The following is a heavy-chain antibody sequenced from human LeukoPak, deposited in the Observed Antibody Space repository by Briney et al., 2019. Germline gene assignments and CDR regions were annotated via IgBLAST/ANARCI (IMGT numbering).Heavy chain of an antibody. J-gene: IGHJ6*02. V-gene: IGHV3-11*01. Sequence: GGSLRLSCAASGFTFSDYYMSWIRQAPGKGLEWVSYISSSGSTIYYADSVKGRFTISRDNAKNSLYLQMNSLRAEDTAVYYCARVDHGDYVKVDYYGMDVWGQGTTVTVSS. CDR2: ISSSGSTI. CDR3: ARVDHGDYVKVDYYGMDV. CDR1: GFTFSDYY. D-gene: IGHD4-17*01.